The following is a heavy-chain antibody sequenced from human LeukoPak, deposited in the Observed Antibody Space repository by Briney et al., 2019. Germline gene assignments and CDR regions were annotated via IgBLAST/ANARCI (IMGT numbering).Heavy chain of an antibody. Sequence: ASVEVSCKASGYTFTNNYLHWVRQAPGQGLEWMGMIYPRDGSTSYAQNFQGRVTVTRDTSTTTVHMELRGLRSEDTAVYYCARDQEGFDYWGQGTVVTVSS. CDR2: IYPRDGST. CDR3: ARDQEGFDY. J-gene: IGHJ4*02. CDR1: GYTFTNNY. V-gene: IGHV1-46*01.